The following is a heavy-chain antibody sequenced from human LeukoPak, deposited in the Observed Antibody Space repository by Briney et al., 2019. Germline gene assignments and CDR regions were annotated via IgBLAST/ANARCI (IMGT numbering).Heavy chain of an antibody. CDR3: AREPASNGFFDP. CDR2: INPSGGST. D-gene: IGHD6-19*01. V-gene: IGHV1-46*01. J-gene: IGHJ5*02. CDR1: GYTFTSYY. Sequence: ASVKVSCKTSGYTFTSYYMHWVRQAPGQGLEWMGIINPSGGSTSYAQKFQGRVTMTRDTSTSTVYMELSSLRSEDTALYYCAREPASNGFFDPWGQGTLVAVSS.